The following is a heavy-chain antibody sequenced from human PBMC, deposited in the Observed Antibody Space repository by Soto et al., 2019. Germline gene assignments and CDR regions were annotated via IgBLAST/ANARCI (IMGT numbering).Heavy chain of an antibody. CDR1: GGSFSSYY. Sequence: PETLSLTCAVYGGSFSSYYWSWIRQPPGKGLEWIGYIYYSGSTNYNPSLKSRVTISVDTSKNQFSLKLSSVTAADTAVYYCARRWGDAFDFWGQGTMVTVSS. CDR2: IYYSGST. V-gene: IGHV4-59*01. D-gene: IGHD1-26*01. J-gene: IGHJ3*01. CDR3: ARRWGDAFDF.